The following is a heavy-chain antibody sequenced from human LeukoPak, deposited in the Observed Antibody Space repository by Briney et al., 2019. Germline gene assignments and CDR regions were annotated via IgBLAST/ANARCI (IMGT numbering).Heavy chain of an antibody. V-gene: IGHV3-43*01. CDR2: ISWDGGSP. D-gene: IGHD1-26*01. CDR1: GISFDDYT. CDR3: ARGGSYSDY. J-gene: IGHJ4*02. Sequence: PGGSLRLSCSASGISFDDYTMHWVRQAPGKGLEWVSLISWDGGSPYYADSVKGRFTISRDNSKNTLYLQMNSLRAEDTAVYYCARGGSYSDYWGQGTLVTVSS.